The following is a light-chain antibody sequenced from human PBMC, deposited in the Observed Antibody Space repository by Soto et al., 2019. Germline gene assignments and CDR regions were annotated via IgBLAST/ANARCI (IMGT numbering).Light chain of an antibody. CDR3: SSYTTSSTVV. CDR1: SSDVGAYNF. J-gene: IGLJ1*01. CDR2: DVH. V-gene: IGLV2-14*01. Sequence: QSVLTQPASVSGSPGQSITISCTGTSSDVGAYNFVSWYHQHPGKVPKLMIFDVHHRPSGVSTRFSGSKSGNTASLTISGLQAEDEADYFCSSYTTSSTVVFGTGTKVTVL.